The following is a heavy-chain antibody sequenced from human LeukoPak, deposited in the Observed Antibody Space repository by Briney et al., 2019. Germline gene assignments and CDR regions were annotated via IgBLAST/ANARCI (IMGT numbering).Heavy chain of an antibody. CDR3: AKDQGYGSWYWFDP. J-gene: IGHJ5*02. CDR2: ISGSGGST. V-gene: IGHV3-23*01. D-gene: IGHD6-13*01. Sequence: GGSLLLSCAASGFPFSSYAMSWVRQAPGKGLEWVSAISGSGGSTYYADSVKGRFTISRDNSKNTLYLQMNSLRAEDTAVYYCAKDQGYGSWYWFDPWGQGTLVTVSS. CDR1: GFPFSSYA.